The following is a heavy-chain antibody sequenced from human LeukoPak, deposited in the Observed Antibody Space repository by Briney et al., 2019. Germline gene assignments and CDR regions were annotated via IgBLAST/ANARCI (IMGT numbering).Heavy chain of an antibody. V-gene: IGHV3-48*01. CDR2: ISGGAGTM. CDR1: GFIFGTYS. D-gene: IGHD2-21*01. CDR3: ARDVIMDV. Sequence: GGSLRLSCAASGFIFGTYSMNWVRQAPGTGLEWISYISGGAGTMYYASSVKGRFTISRDNAKNSLYLQLNSLRAEDTAVYYCARDVIMDVWGKGTTVTVSS. J-gene: IGHJ6*03.